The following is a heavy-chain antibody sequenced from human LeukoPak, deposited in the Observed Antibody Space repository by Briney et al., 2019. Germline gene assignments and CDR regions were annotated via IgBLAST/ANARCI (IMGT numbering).Heavy chain of an antibody. CDR1: GFTFSSYA. CDR3: ARSMTYYDFWSGLGFDP. V-gene: IGHV3-30-3*01. Sequence: GRSLRLSCAASGFTFSSYAMHWVRQAPGKGLEWVAVISYDGSNKYYTDSVKGRFTISRDNSKNTLYLQMNSLRAEDTAVYYCARSMTYYDFWSGLGFDPWGQGTLVTVSS. CDR2: ISYDGSNK. J-gene: IGHJ5*02. D-gene: IGHD3-3*01.